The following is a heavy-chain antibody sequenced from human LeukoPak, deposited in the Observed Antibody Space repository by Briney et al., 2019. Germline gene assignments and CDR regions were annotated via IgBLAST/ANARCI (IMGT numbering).Heavy chain of an antibody. V-gene: IGHV3-21*04. CDR2: ISSSSSYI. Sequence: GGSLRLSCAASGFTFSSYSMNWVRQAPGKGLEWVSSISSSSSYIYYADSVKGRFTISRDNSKNTVSLQMNSLRGEDTAVYYCAKDDAWGRYKDWGQGTLVTVSS. D-gene: IGHD3-16*01. J-gene: IGHJ1*01. CDR1: GFTFSSYS. CDR3: AKDDAWGRYKD.